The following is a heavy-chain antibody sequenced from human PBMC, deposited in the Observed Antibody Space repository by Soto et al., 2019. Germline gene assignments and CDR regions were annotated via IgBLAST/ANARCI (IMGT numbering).Heavy chain of an antibody. Sequence: SLRLSCAASGFTFSSYAMSWVRQAPGKGLEWVSAISGSGGSTYYADSVKGRFTISRDNSKNTLYLQMNSLRAEDTAVYYCAKVTGIQLWLPSDYWGQGTLVTVSS. V-gene: IGHV3-23*01. D-gene: IGHD5-18*01. CDR3: AKVTGIQLWLPSDY. CDR2: ISGSGGST. J-gene: IGHJ4*02. CDR1: GFTFSSYA.